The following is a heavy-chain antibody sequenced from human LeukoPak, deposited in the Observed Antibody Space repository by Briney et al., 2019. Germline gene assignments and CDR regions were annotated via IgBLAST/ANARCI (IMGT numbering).Heavy chain of an antibody. CDR3: ASPYGSGHWYFDL. V-gene: IGHV4-39*07. D-gene: IGHD3-10*01. CDR2: IYYSGST. J-gene: IGHJ2*01. CDR1: GGSISTTNYY. Sequence: SETLSLTCTVSGGSISTTNYYWGWIRQPPGKGLEWIGSIYYSGSTYYNPSLKSRVTISVDTSKNQFSLKLSSVTAADTAVYYCASPYGSGHWYFDLWGRGTLVTVSS.